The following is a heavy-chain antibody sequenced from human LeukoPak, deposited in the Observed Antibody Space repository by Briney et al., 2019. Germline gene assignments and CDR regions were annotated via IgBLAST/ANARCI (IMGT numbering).Heavy chain of an antibody. CDR2: IYYSGRT. J-gene: IGHJ4*02. D-gene: IGHD5-18*01. Sequence: SETLSLTCTFSGGSVSSYYWSWIRQPPGKGLEWVGYIYYSGRTNHNPSLKSRAAITVDTSKNQFSLTLSSVTAADTAVYYCARSGADTAMVHYWGQGTLVTVSS. V-gene: IGHV4-59*02. CDR3: ARSGADTAMVHY. CDR1: GGSVSSYY.